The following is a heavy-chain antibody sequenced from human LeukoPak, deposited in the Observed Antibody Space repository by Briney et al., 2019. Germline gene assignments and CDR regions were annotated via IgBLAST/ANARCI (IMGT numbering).Heavy chain of an antibody. J-gene: IGHJ4*02. CDR3: ARVGIAVAGSDY. V-gene: IGHV1-8*01. CDR2: MNPNSGNT. D-gene: IGHD6-19*01. CDR1: GYTFTSYD. Sequence: ASVKVSCKASGYTFTSYDINWVRQATGQGLEWMGWMNPNSGNTGYAQKFQGRVTMTRNTSISTAYMELSSLRSEDTAVYYCARVGIAVAGSDYWGQGTLFTVSS.